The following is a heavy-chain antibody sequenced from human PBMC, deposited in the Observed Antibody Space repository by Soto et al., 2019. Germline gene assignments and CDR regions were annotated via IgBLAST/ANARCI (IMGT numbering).Heavy chain of an antibody. Sequence: VASVKVSCKASGGTFSSYAISWVRQAPGQGLEWMGGIIPIFGTANYGQKFQGRVTITADESTSTAYMELSSLRSEDTAVYHCASSVEMATITPSGSDYWGQGTLVTVSS. D-gene: IGHD5-12*01. V-gene: IGHV1-69*13. CDR1: GGTFSSYA. CDR3: ASSVEMATITPSGSDY. J-gene: IGHJ4*02. CDR2: IIPIFGTA.